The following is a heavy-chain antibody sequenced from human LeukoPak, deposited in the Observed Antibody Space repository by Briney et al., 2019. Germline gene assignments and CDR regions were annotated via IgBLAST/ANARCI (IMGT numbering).Heavy chain of an antibody. CDR1: GGSISSYY. D-gene: IGHD6-13*01. V-gene: IGHV4-59*01. J-gene: IGHJ4*02. CDR3: ARVIGSSWYGLDY. CDR2: IYYSGST. Sequence: PSETLSLTCTVSGGSISSYYWSWIRQPPGKGLEWIGYIYYSGSTNYNPSLKSRVTISVDTSKNQFSLKLSSVTAADTAVYYCARVIGSSWYGLDYWGQGTLVTVSS.